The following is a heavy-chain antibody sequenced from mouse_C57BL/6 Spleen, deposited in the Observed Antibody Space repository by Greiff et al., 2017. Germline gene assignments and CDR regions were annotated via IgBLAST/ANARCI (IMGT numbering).Heavy chain of an antibody. V-gene: IGHV14-3*01. CDR3: ADDYYGSSYSAWFAY. D-gene: IGHD1-1*01. CDR2: IDPANGNT. J-gene: IGHJ3*01. Sequence: EVQLQQSVAELVRPGASVKLSCTASGFNIKNTYMHWVKQRPEQGLEWIGRIDPANGNTKYAPKFQGKATITADTSSNTAYLQLSSLTSEDTAIDYGADDYYGSSYSAWFAYWGQGTLVTVSA. CDR1: GFNIKNTY.